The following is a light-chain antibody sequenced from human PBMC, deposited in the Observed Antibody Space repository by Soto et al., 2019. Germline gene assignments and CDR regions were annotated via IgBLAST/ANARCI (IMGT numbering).Light chain of an antibody. V-gene: IGLV2-14*01. J-gene: IGLJ1*01. CDR1: SSDVGGYNY. CDR2: AVT. Sequence: QSALTQPASVSGSPGQSITISCTGTSSDVGGYNYVSWYQQHPVKAPKLMIYAVTNRPSGVSDRFSGSKSGNTASLTISGLQAEDEADYCSSYTSSSTPYVFGTGTKLTVL. CDR3: SSYTSSSTPYV.